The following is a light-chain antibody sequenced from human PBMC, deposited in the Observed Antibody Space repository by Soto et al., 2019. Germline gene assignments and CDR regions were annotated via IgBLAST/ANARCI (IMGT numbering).Light chain of an antibody. J-gene: IGKJ4*01. V-gene: IGKV1-9*01. CDR2: EAS. CDR3: QQTRSYPST. CDR1: QDINSY. Sequence: IQLTQSPSSLSASIGDRVTITCRASQDINSYLAWYQQKPGKTPNLLIYEASILQRGVPSRFSGSISGTDFTLTISSLQAEDFATYYCQQTRSYPSTFGGGTKVDIK.